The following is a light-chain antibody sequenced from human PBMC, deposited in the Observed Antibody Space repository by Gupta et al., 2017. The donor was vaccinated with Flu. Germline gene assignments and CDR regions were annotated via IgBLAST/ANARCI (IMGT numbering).Light chain of an antibody. CDR1: QGISNY. Sequence: DIQMTQSPSSLSASVGARVTITCRASQGISNYLAWYKQKPGKVPKLLIYAASTLQSWVPSRFSGSGSGTDFTVTISSLQPEDVATYYCQKYNSAPPLTFGGGTKVEIK. CDR3: QKYNSAPPLT. CDR2: AAS. V-gene: IGKV1-27*01. J-gene: IGKJ4*01.